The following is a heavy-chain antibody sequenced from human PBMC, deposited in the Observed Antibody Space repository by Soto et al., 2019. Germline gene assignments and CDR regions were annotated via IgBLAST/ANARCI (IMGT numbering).Heavy chain of an antibody. CDR3: ARDADSSMGIARENYFDY. Sequence: SETLSLTCTVSGGSISSYYWSWILQPPGKGLEWIGYIYYSGSTNYNPSLKSRVTISVDTSMNQFSLKLSSVTAADTAVYYCARDADSSMGIARENYFDYWGQGTLVTVPS. V-gene: IGHV4-59*01. J-gene: IGHJ4*02. CDR1: GGSISSYY. CDR2: IYYSGST. D-gene: IGHD6-19*01.